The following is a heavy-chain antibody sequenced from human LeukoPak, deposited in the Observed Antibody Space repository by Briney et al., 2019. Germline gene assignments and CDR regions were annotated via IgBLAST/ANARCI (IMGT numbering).Heavy chain of an antibody. CDR2: INHSGST. V-gene: IGHV4-34*01. CDR1: GGSFSGYY. CDR3: ARAVVVPAAIKTALAEDY. D-gene: IGHD2-2*01. Sequence: SETLSLTCAVYGGSFSGYYWSWIRQPPGKGLEWIGEINHSGSTNYNPSLKSRVTISVDTSKNQFSLKLSSVTAADTAVYYCARAVVVPAAIKTALAEDYWGQGTLVTVSS. J-gene: IGHJ4*02.